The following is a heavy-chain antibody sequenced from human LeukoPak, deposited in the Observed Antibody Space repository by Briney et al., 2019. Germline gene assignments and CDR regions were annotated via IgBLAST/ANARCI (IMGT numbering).Heavy chain of an antibody. D-gene: IGHD4-23*01. CDR3: ARDYGGNPDY. J-gene: IGHJ4*02. Sequence: SETLSLTCTVSGGSISSSSYYWGWIRQPPGKGLEWIGSIYYSGSTYYNPSLKSRVTISVDTSKNQFSLKLSSVTAADTAVYYCARDYGGNPDYWGQGTLVTASS. CDR2: IYYSGST. V-gene: IGHV4-39*01. CDR1: GGSISSSSYY.